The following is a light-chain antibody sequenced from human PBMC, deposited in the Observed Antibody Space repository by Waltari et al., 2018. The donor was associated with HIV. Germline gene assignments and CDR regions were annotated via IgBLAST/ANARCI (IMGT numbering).Light chain of an antibody. J-gene: IGLJ2*01. CDR1: GGNIASYS. CDR2: EDT. V-gene: IGLV6-57*04. Sequence: NFILTQPHSVSESPGKTVTISCTRSGGNIASYSVQWYQQRPDSAPTTVIYEDTERPPGVPDRFAGSIDSSSTSASLTIAGLQTDDVADYYCQSYSLNIVVFGGGTKLTIL. CDR3: QSYSLNIVV.